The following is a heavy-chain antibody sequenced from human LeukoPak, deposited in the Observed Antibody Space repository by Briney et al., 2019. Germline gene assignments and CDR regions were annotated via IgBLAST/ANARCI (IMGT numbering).Heavy chain of an antibody. CDR3: TTGYCSSTSCYKRGLGY. CDR1: GFTFSNAW. Sequence: GGSLRLSCAASGFTFSNAWMSWARQAPGKGLEWVGRIKSITDGETTEYAAPVIGRFTIPRDDSKNTLYLQMSSLKTEDTAVYYCTTGYCSSTSCYKRGLGYWGQGTLVTVSS. J-gene: IGHJ4*02. D-gene: IGHD2-2*02. CDR2: IKSITDGETT. V-gene: IGHV3-15*01.